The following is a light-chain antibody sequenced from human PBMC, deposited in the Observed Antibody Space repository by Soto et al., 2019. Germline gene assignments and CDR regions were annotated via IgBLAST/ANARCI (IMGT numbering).Light chain of an antibody. CDR2: SNN. V-gene: IGLV1-44*01. J-gene: IGLJ3*02. CDR1: SSNIGSNT. CDR3: AAWEDSRNGWV. Sequence: QSVLTQPPSASGTPGQRVTISCSGSSSNIGSNTVNWYQQLPGTAPKLLIYSNNERPSGGPARFSGSKSGTSASLAISGLQSEDEADYYCAAWEDSRNGWVFGGGTKLTVL.